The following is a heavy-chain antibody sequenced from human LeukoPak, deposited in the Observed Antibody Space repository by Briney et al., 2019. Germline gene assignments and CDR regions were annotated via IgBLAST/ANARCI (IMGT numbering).Heavy chain of an antibody. J-gene: IGHJ3*02. CDR1: GGSISSSNW. Sequence: SGTLSLTCAVSGGSISSSNWWSWVRQPPGKGLEWIGEIYHSGSTNYNPSLKSRVTISVDKSKNQFSLKLSSVTAADTAVYYCAREFSFILRPAAADREGNAFDIWGQGTMVTVSS. CDR3: AREFSFILRPAAADREGNAFDI. V-gene: IGHV4-4*02. D-gene: IGHD6-13*01. CDR2: IYHSGST.